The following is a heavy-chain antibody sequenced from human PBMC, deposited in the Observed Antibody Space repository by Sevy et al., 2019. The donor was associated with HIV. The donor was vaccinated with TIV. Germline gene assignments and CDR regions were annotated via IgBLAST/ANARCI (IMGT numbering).Heavy chain of an antibody. D-gene: IGHD3-9*01. Sequence: SETLSLTCTVSGDSVSSGSYYWSWIRQPPGKGLEWIGYMYYSGNTNYNPSLKSRVTISVDPSKNLFSLKLSSVTAADTAVYYCARQYDILTGYSHWGQGTLVTVSS. CDR1: GDSVSSGSYY. V-gene: IGHV4-61*01. CDR2: MYYSGNT. J-gene: IGHJ4*02. CDR3: ARQYDILTGYSH.